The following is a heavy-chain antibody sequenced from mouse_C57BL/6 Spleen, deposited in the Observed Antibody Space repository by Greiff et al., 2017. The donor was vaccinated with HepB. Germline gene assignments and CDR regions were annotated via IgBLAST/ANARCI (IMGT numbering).Heavy chain of an antibody. CDR1: GFSLPSYG. Sequence: VHLVESGPGLVQPSQSLSITCTVSGFSLPSYGVHWVRQSPGKGLEWLGVIWRGGSTDYNAAFMSRLSITQDNSKSQVFFKMNSLQADDTAIYYCAKNLYYGSSCYYAMDYWGQGTSVTVSS. V-gene: IGHV2-5*01. J-gene: IGHJ4*01. CDR2: IWRGGST. D-gene: IGHD1-1*01. CDR3: AKNLYYGSSCYYAMDY.